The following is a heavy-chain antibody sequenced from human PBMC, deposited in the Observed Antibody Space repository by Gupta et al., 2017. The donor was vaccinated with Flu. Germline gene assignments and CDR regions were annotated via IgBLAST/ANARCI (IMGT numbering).Heavy chain of an antibody. D-gene: IGHD2-21*01. V-gene: IGHV3-7*01. J-gene: IGHJ6*03. Sequence: EVHLEESGGALVQSGGSLRLSCPASGFTFDKYWMNWVCQAPGKGLEWVANIKQDGRDTNYVDSVRGRFTISRDNAKNSLFLQMNSLTAEDAAVYFCASSISGSTIAPYFYMDVWGKGTTVTFSS. CDR1: GFTFDKYW. CDR3: ASSISGSTIAPYFYMDV. CDR2: IKQDGRDT.